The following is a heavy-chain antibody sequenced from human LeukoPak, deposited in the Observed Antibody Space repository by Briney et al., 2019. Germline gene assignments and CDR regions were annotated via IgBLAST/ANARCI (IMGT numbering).Heavy chain of an antibody. CDR3: ARDLGPRVFDY. D-gene: IGHD6-13*01. J-gene: IGHJ4*02. Sequence: SETLSLTCTVSGASISSYYWSWNRQPPGKGLEWIGYIYYSGSTNYNPSLKSRVTISVDTSKNQFSLKLSSVTAADTAVYYCARDLGPRVFDYWGQGTLVTVSS. CDR1: GASISSYY. CDR2: IYYSGST. V-gene: IGHV4-59*01.